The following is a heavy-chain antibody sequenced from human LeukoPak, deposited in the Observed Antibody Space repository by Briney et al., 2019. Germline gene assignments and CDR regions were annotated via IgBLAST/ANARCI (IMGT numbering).Heavy chain of an antibody. Sequence: SETLSLTCAVYGGSFSGYYWSWIRQPPGKGLEWIGEINHSGSTNYNPFLKSRVTISVDTSKNQFSLKLSSVTAADTAAYYCARAPGYCSSTSCYAGYFDYWGQGTLVTVSS. V-gene: IGHV4-34*01. J-gene: IGHJ4*02. CDR1: GGSFSGYY. D-gene: IGHD2-2*01. CDR3: ARAPGYCSSTSCYAGYFDY. CDR2: INHSGST.